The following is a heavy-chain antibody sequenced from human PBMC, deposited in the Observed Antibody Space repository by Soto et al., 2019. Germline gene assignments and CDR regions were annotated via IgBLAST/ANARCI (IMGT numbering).Heavy chain of an antibody. V-gene: IGHV1-18*01. CDR1: GYTFTSYG. Sequence: GASVKVSCKTSGYTFTSYGISWVRQAPGQGLEWMGWITANNVNTNYAQKFQGRVTMTTDTSTATAYMELRSLRSDDTAVYYCARDMGGYYFEPNDYWGQGTLATVSS. CDR3: ARDMGGYYFEPNDY. J-gene: IGHJ4*02. D-gene: IGHD3-22*01. CDR2: ITANNVNT.